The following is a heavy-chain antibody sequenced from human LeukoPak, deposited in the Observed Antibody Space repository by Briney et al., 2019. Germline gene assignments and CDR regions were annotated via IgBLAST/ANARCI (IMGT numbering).Heavy chain of an antibody. CDR3: ARFTGVTRGYYDFWSGYSSGAFDI. CDR2: INPNSGGT. D-gene: IGHD3-3*01. CDR1: GYTFTGYC. Sequence: ASVKVSCKASGYTFTGYCMHWVRQAPGQGLGWMGWINPNSGGTNYAQKFQGRVTMTRDTSISTAYMELSRLRSDDTAVYYCARFTGVTRGYYDFWSGYSSGAFDIWGQGTMVTVSS. J-gene: IGHJ3*02. V-gene: IGHV1-2*02.